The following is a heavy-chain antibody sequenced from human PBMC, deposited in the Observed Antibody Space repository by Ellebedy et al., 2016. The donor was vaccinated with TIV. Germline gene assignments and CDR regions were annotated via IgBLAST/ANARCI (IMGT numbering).Heavy chain of an antibody. D-gene: IGHD2-21*01. CDR1: GYSFTTYW. J-gene: IGHJ3*01. Sequence: GESLKISCKASGYSFTTYWIGWVRQMPGKGLEWMGIIYHGDSNTRYSASFQGQVTISADKSITTAYLQWSSLKASDTAMYYCVAPTAQIASRGGEEAFDVWGQGTMVTVSS. CDR2: IYHGDSNT. CDR3: VAPTAQIASRGGEEAFDV. V-gene: IGHV5-51*01.